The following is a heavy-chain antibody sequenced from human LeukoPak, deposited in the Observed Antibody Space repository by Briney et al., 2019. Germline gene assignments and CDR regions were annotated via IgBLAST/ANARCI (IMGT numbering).Heavy chain of an antibody. V-gene: IGHV4-39*07. CDR1: GGSISGTYYY. Sequence: PSETLSLTCTVSGGSISGTYYYWGWIRQPPGKGLEWIGSVYYSGTPYYNPSLKSRVTISANTSKGQFSLKLTSVTAADTAVYYCSTRGDWGQGTLVTVSS. CDR3: STRGD. CDR2: VYYSGTP. J-gene: IGHJ4*02.